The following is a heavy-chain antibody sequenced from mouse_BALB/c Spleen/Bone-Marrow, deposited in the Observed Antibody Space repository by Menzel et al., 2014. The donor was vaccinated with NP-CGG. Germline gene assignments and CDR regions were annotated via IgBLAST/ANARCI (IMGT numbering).Heavy chain of an antibody. J-gene: IGHJ4*01. V-gene: IGHV5-12-2*01. CDR2: ISNGGGST. D-gene: IGHD1-1*01. Sequence: EVQGVESGGGLVQPGGSLKLSCAASGFTFSSYTMSWVRQTPEKRLEWVAYISNGGGSTHYPDTVKGRFTISRDNAKNTLYLQMGSLKSEDTAMYYCARHPIYYYGSSWGNYAMDYWGQGTSVTVSS. CDR3: ARHPIYYYGSSWGNYAMDY. CDR1: GFTFSSYT.